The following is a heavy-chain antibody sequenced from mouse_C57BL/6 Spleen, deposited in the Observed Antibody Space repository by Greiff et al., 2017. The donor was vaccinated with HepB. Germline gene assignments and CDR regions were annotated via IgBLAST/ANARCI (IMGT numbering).Heavy chain of an antibody. CDR1: FYSLTIFYY. J-gene: IGHJ4*01. CDR3: ARIYDGYYDYAMDY. D-gene: IGHD2-3*01. V-gene: IGHV3-6*01. Sequence: PSPSLSLPFSFTFYSLTIFYYWNFILHFPFNKLEWMCYISYDGSNNYNPSLKNRISITRDTSKNQFFLKLNSVTTEDTATYYCARIYDGYYDYAMDYWGQGTSVTVSS. CDR2: ISYDGSN.